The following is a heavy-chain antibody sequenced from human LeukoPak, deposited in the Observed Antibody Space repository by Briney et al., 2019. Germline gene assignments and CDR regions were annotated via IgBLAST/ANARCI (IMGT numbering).Heavy chain of an antibody. D-gene: IGHD6-13*01. Sequence: PSETLSLTCAVYGGSFSGYYWSWIRQPPGKGLEWIGEINHSASTNYNPSLKSRVTISVDTSKNQFSLKLSSVTAADTAVYYCARRVGDSIAAAGTFDYWGQGTLVTVSS. CDR1: GGSFSGYY. CDR2: INHSAST. V-gene: IGHV4-34*01. J-gene: IGHJ4*02. CDR3: ARRVGDSIAAAGTFDY.